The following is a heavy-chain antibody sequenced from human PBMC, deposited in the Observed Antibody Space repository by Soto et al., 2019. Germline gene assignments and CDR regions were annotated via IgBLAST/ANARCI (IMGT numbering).Heavy chain of an antibody. CDR3: ARDRSGIAVAGWNNWFDP. J-gene: IGHJ5*02. V-gene: IGHV3-33*01. Sequence: QVQLVESGGGVVQPGRSLRLSCAASGFTFSSYGMHWVRQAPGKGLEWVAVIWYDGSNKYYADSVKGRFTISRDNSKNTLYLQINSLSAEATAVYYCARDRSGIAVAGWNNWFDPWGQGTLVTVSS. CDR1: GFTFSSYG. CDR2: IWYDGSNK. D-gene: IGHD6-19*01.